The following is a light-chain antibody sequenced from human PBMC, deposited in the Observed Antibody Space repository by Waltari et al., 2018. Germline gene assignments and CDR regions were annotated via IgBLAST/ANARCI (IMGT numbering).Light chain of an antibody. J-gene: IGKJ1*01. Sequence: DIQMTQSPSSLPASVGDSVTITCRTSQRVSGYLNWYQQKPGQAPKLLIYAASSLQSGVPSTFSGSGFGTDFTLTINGLQPEDFAVYYCQQTYSNFRTFGQGTKVDVK. CDR2: AAS. CDR3: QQTYSNFRT. CDR1: QRVSGY. V-gene: IGKV1-39*01.